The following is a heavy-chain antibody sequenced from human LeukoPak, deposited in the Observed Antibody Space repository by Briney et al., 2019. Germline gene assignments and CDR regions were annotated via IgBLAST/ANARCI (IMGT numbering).Heavy chain of an antibody. D-gene: IGHD2-2*01. J-gene: IGHJ6*02. CDR3: ARVMYSCSSTSCSNYYYGMDV. V-gene: IGHV1-2*02. CDR1: GYTFTGYY. CDR2: INPNSGGT. Sequence: ASVKVSCKASGYTFTGYYMHWVRQAPGQGLEWMGWINPNSGGTNYAQKFQGRVTMTRDTSISTAYMELSRLRSDDTAVYYCARVMYSCSSTSCSNYYYGMDVWGQGTTVTVSS.